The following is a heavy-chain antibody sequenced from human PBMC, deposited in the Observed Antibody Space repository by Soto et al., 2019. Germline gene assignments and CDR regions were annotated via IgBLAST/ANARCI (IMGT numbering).Heavy chain of an antibody. CDR1: VSSITIDR. CDR3: ARGYIMAFSSGWYLP. D-gene: IGHD6-19*01. J-gene: IGHJ5*02. V-gene: IGHV1-2*02. Sequence: ALVTRSLTASVSSITIDRVGWLRLDPGQGLEWMGWISAHSGGTEYAQKFQGRVTLTRDTSIATAYLTLTSLTSDDTALYYCARGYIMAFSSGWYLPWGQGTLVTVSS. CDR2: ISAHSGGT.